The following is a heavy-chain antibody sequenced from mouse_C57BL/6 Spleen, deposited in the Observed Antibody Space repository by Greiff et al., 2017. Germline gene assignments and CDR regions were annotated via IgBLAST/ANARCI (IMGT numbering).Heavy chain of an antibody. V-gene: IGHV1-69*01. J-gene: IGHJ3*01. CDR1: GYTFTSYW. CDR3: ARKEDGYDDGGFAH. CDR2: IDPSDSYT. D-gene: IGHD2-2*01. Sequence: QVQLQQPGAELVMPGASVKLSCKASGYTFTSYWMHWVKQRPGQGLEWIGEIDPSDSYTNYNQKFKGKSTLTVDKSSSTAYMQLSSLTSEDSAVYYCARKEDGYDDGGFAHWGQGTLVTVSA.